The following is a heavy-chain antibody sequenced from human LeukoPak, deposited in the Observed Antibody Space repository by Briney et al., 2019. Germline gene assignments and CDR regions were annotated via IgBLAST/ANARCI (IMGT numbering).Heavy chain of an antibody. CDR1: GFAFSVYS. V-gene: IGHV3-48*04. Sequence: PGGSLRLSCAASGFAFSVYSMNWVRQAPGKGLERVPYINSRSSTIYFADSVKGRFTISRDNAKNSLYLQMNSLRAEDTAVYYCARDTVGAATPFAGLLDYWGQGIPVTVSS. CDR2: INSRSSTI. J-gene: IGHJ4*02. CDR3: ARDTVGAATPFAGLLDY. D-gene: IGHD2-15*01.